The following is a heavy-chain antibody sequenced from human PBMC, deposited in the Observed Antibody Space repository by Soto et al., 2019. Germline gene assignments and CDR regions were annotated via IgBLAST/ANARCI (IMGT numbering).Heavy chain of an antibody. CDR1: GGTFSSYA. CDR2: IIPIFGTA. Sequence: ASVKVSCKASGGTFSSYAISWVRQAPGQGLEWMGGIIPIFGTANYAQKFQGRVTITADKPTSTAYMELSSLRSEDTAVYYCARDSSGYYDFDYWGQGTLVTVSS. CDR3: ARDSSGYYDFDY. V-gene: IGHV1-69*06. D-gene: IGHD3-22*01. J-gene: IGHJ4*02.